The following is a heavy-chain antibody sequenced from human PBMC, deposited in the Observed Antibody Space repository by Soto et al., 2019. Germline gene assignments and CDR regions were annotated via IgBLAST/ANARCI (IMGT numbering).Heavy chain of an antibody. J-gene: IGHJ4*02. D-gene: IGHD6-13*01. CDR3: AREGEGSSWPN. Sequence: SVKVSCKASGGTFSGYAISWVRQAPGQGLEWMGGSIPIFGTANYAQKFQGRVTITADESTSTAYMELSSLRSEDTAVYYCAREGEGSSWPNWGQGTLVTVSS. V-gene: IGHV1-69*13. CDR1: GGTFSGYA. CDR2: SIPIFGTA.